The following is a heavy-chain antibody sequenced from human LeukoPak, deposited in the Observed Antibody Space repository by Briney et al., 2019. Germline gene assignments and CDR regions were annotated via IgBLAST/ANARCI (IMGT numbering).Heavy chain of an antibody. CDR3: ARGDALVREVPEYYYDY. CDR1: GFTFTNYF. CDR2: INANTGAT. Sequence: ASVKVSCKASGFTFTNYFLHWVRHTPGQRLEWMAYINANTGATTYAQKFLGRVTLTTDTSISATYMDLTGLTSGDTAVYYCARGDALVREVPEYYYDYWGQGTLVTVSP. D-gene: IGHD3-10*01. J-gene: IGHJ4*02. V-gene: IGHV1-2*02.